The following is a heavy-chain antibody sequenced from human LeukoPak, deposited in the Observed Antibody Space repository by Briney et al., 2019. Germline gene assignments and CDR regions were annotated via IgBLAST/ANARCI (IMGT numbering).Heavy chain of an antibody. CDR2: IYYSGTT. D-gene: IGHD5-24*01. CDR1: GGSIRNYY. V-gene: IGHV4-59*01. Sequence: SETLSLTCTVSGGSIRNYYCSWIRQPPGKGLEWIGYIYYSGTTNYNPSLKSRVTISVDTSKNQFSLKLNSVTAADTAVYYCARGRDGYSSYFDYWGQGTLVIVFS. J-gene: IGHJ4*02. CDR3: ARGRDGYSSYFDY.